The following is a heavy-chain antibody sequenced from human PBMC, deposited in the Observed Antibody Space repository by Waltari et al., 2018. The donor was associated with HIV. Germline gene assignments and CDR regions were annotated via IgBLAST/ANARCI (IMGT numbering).Heavy chain of an antibody. V-gene: IGHV3-33*01. J-gene: IGHJ4*02. CDR1: GFTFSNFA. CDR3: ARGYSSSRWIPLYH. D-gene: IGHD6-6*01. Sequence: QVQLVESGGGVVQPGTSLTLSCAVSGFTFSNFAIHWVRRSPGNGLEWLAVFGSDGVEISYADSVKGRFTISKDSSQKTLYLHLTSLRAEDTALYYCARGYSSSRWIPLYHWGRGTLVTVSS. CDR2: FGSDGVEI.